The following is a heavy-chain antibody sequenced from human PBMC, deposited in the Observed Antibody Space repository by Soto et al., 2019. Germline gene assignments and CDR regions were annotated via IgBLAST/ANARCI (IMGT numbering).Heavy chain of an antibody. CDR3: AHIVIPWGGVRAPDAFDM. J-gene: IGHJ3*02. D-gene: IGHD3-16*01. Sequence: QITLKESGPTLVNPTQTLTLTGSFSGFSLSTSRVGVAWIRQPPGKALEWLAIIYWDDDRLYRPSLKTRLALTKDTSKHPVGLTMPNLGPRDTASSYCAHIVIPWGGVRAPDAFDMWGGGRRVSFS. V-gene: IGHV2-5*02. CDR2: IYWDDDR. CDR1: GFSLSTSRVG.